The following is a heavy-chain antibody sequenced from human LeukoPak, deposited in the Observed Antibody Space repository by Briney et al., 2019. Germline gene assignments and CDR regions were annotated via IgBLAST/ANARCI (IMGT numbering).Heavy chain of an antibody. Sequence: SETLSLTCTVSGYSISSGYYWGWIRPPPGKGLEWIGSIYHSGSTYYNPSLKSRVTISVDTSKNQFSLKLSSVTAADTAVYYCARDRLNCSGGSCYRWFDPWGQGTLVTVSS. CDR3: ARDRLNCSGGSCYRWFDP. D-gene: IGHD2-15*01. CDR1: GYSISSGYY. CDR2: IYHSGST. V-gene: IGHV4-38-2*02. J-gene: IGHJ5*02.